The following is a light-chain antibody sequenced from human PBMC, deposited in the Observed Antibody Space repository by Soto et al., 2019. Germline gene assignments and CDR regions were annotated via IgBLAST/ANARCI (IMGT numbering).Light chain of an antibody. V-gene: IGKV3-20*01. CDR3: QQYKNWPTIT. CDR2: GVS. J-gene: IGKJ5*01. Sequence: EIVWTQSPGTLSLSPGERATISSRASQSVNSDYLAWHQQKPCQAPRLLIYGVSSRATGIPDRFSGSGSGTDFTPTISRLEPQDFAVYFGQQYKNWPTITFGQGTRLEIK. CDR1: QSVNSDY.